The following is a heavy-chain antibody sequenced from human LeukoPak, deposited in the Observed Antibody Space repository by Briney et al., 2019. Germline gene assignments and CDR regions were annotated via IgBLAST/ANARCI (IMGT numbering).Heavy chain of an antibody. CDR1: RFTFSSYS. J-gene: IGHJ4*02. Sequence: GGSLRLSCAASRFTFSSYSMNWVRQAPGKGLEWVSSISSSSSYIYYADSVKGRFTISRDNAKNSLYLQMNSLRAEDTAVYYCARGDPLWFGELGFDYWGQGTLVTVSS. CDR2: ISSSSSYI. V-gene: IGHV3-21*01. CDR3: ARGDPLWFGELGFDY. D-gene: IGHD3-10*01.